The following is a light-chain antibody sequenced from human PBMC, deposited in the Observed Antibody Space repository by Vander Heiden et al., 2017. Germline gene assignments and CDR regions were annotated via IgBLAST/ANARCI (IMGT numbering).Light chain of an antibody. V-gene: IGLV3-1*01. J-gene: IGLJ2*01. Sequence: SYGLTQLPSVSVSPGQAASTPSAGDKPGVTYALWYQQKPGQSPVLVIYQDGERPSGVPGRVSGSNSGNTATLTICGTQAMDEADSYCQAWDSSFVVFGGGTKLTVL. CDR1: KPGVTY. CDR3: QAWDSSFVV. CDR2: QDG.